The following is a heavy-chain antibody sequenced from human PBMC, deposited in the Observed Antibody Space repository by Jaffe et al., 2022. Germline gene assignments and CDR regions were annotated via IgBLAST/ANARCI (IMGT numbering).Heavy chain of an antibody. CDR2: IYHSGST. D-gene: IGHD3-10*01. CDR3: ARQNYYGSGSYYSALPFDY. Sequence: QVQLQESGPGLVKPSETLSLTCAVSGYSISSGYYWGWIRQPPGKGLEWIGSIYHSGSTYYNPSLKSRVTISVDTSKNQFSLKLSSVTAADTAVYYCARQNYYGSGSYYSALPFDYWGQGTLVTVSS. V-gene: IGHV4-38-2*01. J-gene: IGHJ4*02. CDR1: GYSISSGYY.